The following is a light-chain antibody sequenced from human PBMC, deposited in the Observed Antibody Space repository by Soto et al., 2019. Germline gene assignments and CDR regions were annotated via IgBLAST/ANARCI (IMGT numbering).Light chain of an antibody. CDR1: SSDVGGYNY. J-gene: IGLJ1*01. CDR2: EVS. Sequence: QSALTQPASVSGSPGPSITISCTGTSSDVGGYNYVSWYQQQSGKAPKLMIPEVSNRPSGVSNRFSGSKSGNTASLTISGLQAEDEADYYCSSYTSSRAYVFGIGTKVTVL. V-gene: IGLV2-14*01. CDR3: SSYTSSRAYV.